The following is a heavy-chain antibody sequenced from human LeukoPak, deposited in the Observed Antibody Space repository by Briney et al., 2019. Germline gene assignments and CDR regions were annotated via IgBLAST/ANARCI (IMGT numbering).Heavy chain of an antibody. Sequence: PGGSLRLSCAASRFTVSSNYMSWVRQAPGKGLEWVSVIYSGGSTYYADSVKGRFTISRDNSKNTLYLQMNSLRAEDTAVYYCAKRGGYYGSGSYWPYYYYGMDVWGQGTTVTVSS. CDR1: RFTVSSNY. J-gene: IGHJ6*02. CDR3: AKRGGYYGSGSYWPYYYYGMDV. D-gene: IGHD3-10*01. V-gene: IGHV3-66*01. CDR2: IYSGGST.